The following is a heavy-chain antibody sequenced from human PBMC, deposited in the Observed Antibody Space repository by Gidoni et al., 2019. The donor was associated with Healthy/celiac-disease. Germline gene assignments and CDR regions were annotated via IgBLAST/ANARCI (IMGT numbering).Heavy chain of an antibody. CDR3: AREVPSNDYGDYFSRGWFDP. V-gene: IGHV1-18*01. CDR1: GYTFTSHG. CDR2: ISAYNGNT. D-gene: IGHD4-17*01. J-gene: IGHJ5*02. Sequence: QVQLVQSGAEVKKPGASVKVSCTASGYTFTSHGTSWVRQAPGQGLEWMGWISAYNGNTNYAQKLQGRVTMTTDTSTSTAYMELRSLRSDDTAVYYCAREVPSNDYGDYFSRGWFDPWGQGTLVTVSS.